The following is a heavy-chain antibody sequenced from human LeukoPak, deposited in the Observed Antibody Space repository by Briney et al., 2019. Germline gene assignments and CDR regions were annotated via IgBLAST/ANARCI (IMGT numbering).Heavy chain of an antibody. D-gene: IGHD2-2*01. CDR1: GGSFSGYY. CDR2: INQSGST. CDR3: AREDIVVVPAAKAYYYYGMDV. J-gene: IGHJ6*04. Sequence: SETLSLTCAVYGGSFSGYYWSWIRQPPGKGLEWIGEINQSGSTNYNPSLKSRVTISVDTSKNQFSLKLSSVTAADTAVYYCAREDIVVVPAAKAYYYYGMDVWGKGTTVTVSS. V-gene: IGHV4-34*01.